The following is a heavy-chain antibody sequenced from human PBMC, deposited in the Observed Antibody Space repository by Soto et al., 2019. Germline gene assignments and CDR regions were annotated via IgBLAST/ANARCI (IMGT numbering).Heavy chain of an antibody. CDR2: INPSGGRT. Sequence: ASVKVSCKASGYTFTTFYMYWVRQAPGQGLEWMGIINPSGGRTSFAQKFQGRVTMTRDTSTSTFYLELISLTSADTAVYYCARDMGMAFRPYFDNWGQGTLVTVAS. V-gene: IGHV1-46*01. D-gene: IGHD3-3*02. CDR3: ARDMGMAFRPYFDN. CDR1: GYTFTTFY. J-gene: IGHJ4*02.